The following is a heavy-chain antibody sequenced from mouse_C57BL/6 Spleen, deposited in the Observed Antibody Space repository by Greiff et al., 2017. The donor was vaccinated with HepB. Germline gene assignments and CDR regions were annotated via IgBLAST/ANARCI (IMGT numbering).Heavy chain of an antibody. CDR3: ARRRGTAFDY. CDR1: GFTFSDYY. V-gene: IGHV5-12*01. CDR2: ISNGGGST. D-gene: IGHD1-2*01. Sequence: VHLVESGGGLVQPGGSLKLSCAASGFTFSDYYMYWVRQTPEKRLEWVAYISNGGGSTYYPDTVKGRFTISRDNAKNTLYLQMSRLKSEDTAMYYCARRRGTAFDYWGQGTTLTVSS. J-gene: IGHJ2*01.